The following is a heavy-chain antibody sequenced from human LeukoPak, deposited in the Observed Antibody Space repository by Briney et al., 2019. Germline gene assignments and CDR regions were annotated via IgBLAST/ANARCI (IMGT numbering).Heavy chain of an antibody. V-gene: IGHV4-39*07. J-gene: IGHJ4*02. D-gene: IGHD6-6*01. CDR2: MYWSRST. Sequence: PSETLSLTCTVSGGSINSASYYWGWIRQPPGKGLEWIANMYWSRSTDYNPSLKSRVTISVDPSKNQFSLKLSSVTAADTAVYYCARVRGGIAARPFDYWGQGTLVTVSS. CDR3: ARVRGGIAARPFDY. CDR1: GGSINSASYY.